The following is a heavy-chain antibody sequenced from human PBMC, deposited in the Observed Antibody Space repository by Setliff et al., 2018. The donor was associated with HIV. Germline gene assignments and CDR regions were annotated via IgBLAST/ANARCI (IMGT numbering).Heavy chain of an antibody. Sequence: SETLSLTCTVSGDSISNYYWSWVRQPPGKGLEWIGYIYTTGSTNYNPSLKSRFTISLDTSKNQFFLKLSSVTSAATAVYYCARGLSFYDTGGFDYWGQGTLGTVSS. CDR1: GDSISNYY. J-gene: IGHJ4*02. D-gene: IGHD3-22*01. V-gene: IGHV4-4*08. CDR3: ARGLSFYDTGGFDY. CDR2: IYTTGST.